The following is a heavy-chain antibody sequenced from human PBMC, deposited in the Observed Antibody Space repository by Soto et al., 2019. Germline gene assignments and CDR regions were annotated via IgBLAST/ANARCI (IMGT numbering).Heavy chain of an antibody. CDR1: GASISSHY. J-gene: IGHJ4*02. CDR2: IHHTGST. CDR3: ARVDYIYGYNHFDY. V-gene: IGHV4-59*11. D-gene: IGHD5-18*01. Sequence: QVQLQESGPGLVKPSETLSLTCTVSGASISSHYWSWIRQPPGKGLEWIGHIHHTGSTNYNPSFKGRVTISLDTSNNQFSLNLNSVTAADTALYYCARVDYIYGYNHFDYWGQGTLASVSS.